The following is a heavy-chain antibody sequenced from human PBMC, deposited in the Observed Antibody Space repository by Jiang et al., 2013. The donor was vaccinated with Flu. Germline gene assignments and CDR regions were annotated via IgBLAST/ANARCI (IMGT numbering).Heavy chain of an antibody. CDR2: IYYSGST. Sequence: LLKPSESLSVTCTVSGGSISSYYWSWIRQSPGKGLEWIGYIYYSGSTNYNPSLKSRVTISLDTSKNHFSLQLSSVTAADTAVYYCARDSVFYSYGMDVWGNGTTVTVSS. CDR1: GGSISSYY. D-gene: IGHD6-25*01. CDR3: ARDSVFYSYGMDV. V-gene: IGHV4-59*01. J-gene: IGHJ6*04.